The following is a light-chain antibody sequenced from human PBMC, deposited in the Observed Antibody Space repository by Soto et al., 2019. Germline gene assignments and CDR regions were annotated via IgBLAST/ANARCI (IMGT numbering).Light chain of an antibody. J-gene: IGKJ1*01. CDR1: QSVSSY. V-gene: IGKV3-20*01. Sequence: EIVLTQSPATLSLSPGERATLSCRASQSVSSYLAWYQQKPGQAPRLLIYGASNRATGIPDRFSGSGSGTDFTLEISRVETDDVAVYYCQQYGSLSWTFGQGTKVDI. CDR2: GAS. CDR3: QQYGSLSWT.